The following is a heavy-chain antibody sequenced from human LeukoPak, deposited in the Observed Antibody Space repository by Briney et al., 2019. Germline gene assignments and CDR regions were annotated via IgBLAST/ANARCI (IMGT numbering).Heavy chain of an antibody. D-gene: IGHD3-22*01. J-gene: IGHJ3*02. CDR2: INHSGST. CDR3: ARSHYYDTSGHLVAFDI. V-gene: IGHV4-34*01. Sequence: PSETLSLTCAVYGGSFSGYYWSWIRQPPGKGLEWIGEINHSGSTNYNPSLKSRVTISVDTSKNQFSLKLSSVTAADTAVYYCARSHYYDTSGHLVAFDIWGHGTMVPVSS. CDR1: GGSFSGYY.